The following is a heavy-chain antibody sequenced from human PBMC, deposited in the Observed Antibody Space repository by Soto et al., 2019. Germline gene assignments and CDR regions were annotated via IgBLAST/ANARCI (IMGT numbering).Heavy chain of an antibody. CDR2: IWYDGIKQ. CDR1: GFTFSTYA. CDR3: ARVGMDV. J-gene: IGHJ6*02. V-gene: IGHV3-33*01. Sequence: GGSLRLSCAVSGFTFSTYAMHWVRQAPGKELEWGAVIWYDGIKQYYADCVTGRFTISIDSSENMLYLQMNNLRAEDTAVYYYARVGMDVWGQGTTVTVSS.